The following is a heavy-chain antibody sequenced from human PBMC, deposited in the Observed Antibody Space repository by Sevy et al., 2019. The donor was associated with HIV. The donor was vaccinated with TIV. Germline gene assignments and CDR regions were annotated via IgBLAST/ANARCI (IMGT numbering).Heavy chain of an antibody. D-gene: IGHD6-13*01. CDR3: AREGGYSSSPAEYFQH. V-gene: IGHV3-7*01. Sequence: GGSLRLSCAASGFTFSSYWMSWVRQAPGKGLEWVANIKQDGSEKYYVDSVKGRFTISRDNAKNSLYLQMNSLRAEDTAVYYRAREGGYSSSPAEYFQHWGQGTLVTVSS. J-gene: IGHJ1*01. CDR1: GFTFSSYW. CDR2: IKQDGSEK.